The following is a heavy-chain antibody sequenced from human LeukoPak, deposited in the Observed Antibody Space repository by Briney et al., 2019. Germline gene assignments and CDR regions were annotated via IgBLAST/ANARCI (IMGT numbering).Heavy chain of an antibody. CDR3: AKSVGGSYSSYFDS. CDR2: IGGSGDNI. CDR1: GFTFSSYA. V-gene: IGHV3-23*01. D-gene: IGHD1-26*01. Sequence: GGSLRLSCAASGFTFSSYAMSWVRQAPGKGLEWVSSIGGSGDNIFYADSVKGRFIISRDNSKNTLYLQMDSLRAEDTAVYNCAKSVGGSYSSYFDSWGQGTLVTVSS. J-gene: IGHJ4*02.